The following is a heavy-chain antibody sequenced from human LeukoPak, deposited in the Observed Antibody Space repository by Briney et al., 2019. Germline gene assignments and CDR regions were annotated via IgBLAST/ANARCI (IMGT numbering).Heavy chain of an antibody. D-gene: IGHD1-1*01. V-gene: IGHV3-21*01. CDR3: ATTVEATGQSFY. J-gene: IGHJ4*02. CDR1: GFTFSSYS. CDR2: ISSSSSDI. Sequence: PGGSLRLSCAASGFTFSSYSMNWARQAPGKGLEWVSSISSSSSDIYYADSVKGRFTISRDNAKNSLYLQMNSLRAEDTAVYYCATTVEATGQSFYWGQGTLVSVSP.